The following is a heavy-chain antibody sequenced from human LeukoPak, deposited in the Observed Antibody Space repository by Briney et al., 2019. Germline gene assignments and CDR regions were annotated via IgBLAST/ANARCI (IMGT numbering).Heavy chain of an antibody. J-gene: IGHJ4*02. Sequence: SETLSLTCTVSGGSISSSSYYWGWIRQPPGKGLEWIGSIYYSGSTYYNPSLKSRVTISVDTSKNQFSLKLSSVTAADTAVYYCARLRFNYGDAAFDYWGQGTLVTVSS. V-gene: IGHV4-39*01. CDR1: GGSISSSSYY. CDR3: ARLRFNYGDAAFDY. D-gene: IGHD4-17*01. CDR2: IYYSGST.